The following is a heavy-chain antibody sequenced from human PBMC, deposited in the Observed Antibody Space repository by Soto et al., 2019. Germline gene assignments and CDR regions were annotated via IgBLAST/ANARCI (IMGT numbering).Heavy chain of an antibody. CDR1: GFTFRSYA. D-gene: IGHD2-2*01. Sequence: GSLRLSCAASGFTFRSYAMSWVRQAPGKGLEWVSEISGSGGSTYYADSVKGRFTISRDNSKNTLYLQMNSLRAEDTAVYYCATRTYCSSTRCQIGFDAFDIWGQGTRVTVSS. CDR2: ISGSGGST. J-gene: IGHJ3*02. CDR3: ATRTYCSSTRCQIGFDAFDI. V-gene: IGHV3-23*01.